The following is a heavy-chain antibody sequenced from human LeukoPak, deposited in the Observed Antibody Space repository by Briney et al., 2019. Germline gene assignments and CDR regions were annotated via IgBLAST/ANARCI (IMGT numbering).Heavy chain of an antibody. D-gene: IGHD3-9*01. J-gene: IGHJ6*02. CDR3: AREARGRYFDWFFEGNYYGMDV. CDR2: INHSGST. V-gene: IGHV4-34*01. CDR1: GGSFSGYY. Sequence: SETLSLTCAVYGGSFSGYYWSWIRQPPGKGLEWIGEINHSGSTNYNPSLKSRVTISVDTSKNQFSLKLSSVTAADTAVYYCAREARGRYFDWFFEGNYYGMDVWGQGTTVTVS.